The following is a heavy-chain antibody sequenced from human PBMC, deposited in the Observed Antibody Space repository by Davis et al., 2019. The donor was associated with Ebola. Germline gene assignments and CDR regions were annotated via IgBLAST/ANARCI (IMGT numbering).Heavy chain of an antibody. Sequence: GESLKISCKGSGYNFITYWIGWVRQTPGKGLEWMGIIYAGDSDSRYSPSFEGQVTISVDRSITTAYLQWSSLKASDTAMYYCARHLLWFGELYFDYWGQGTLVTVSS. V-gene: IGHV5-51*01. D-gene: IGHD3-10*01. CDR2: IYAGDSDS. J-gene: IGHJ4*02. CDR3: ARHLLWFGELYFDY. CDR1: GYNFITYW.